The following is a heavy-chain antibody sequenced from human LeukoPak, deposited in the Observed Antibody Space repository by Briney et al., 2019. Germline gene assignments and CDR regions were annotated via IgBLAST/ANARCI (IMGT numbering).Heavy chain of an antibody. V-gene: IGHV3-23*01. Sequence: GGSLRLSCAASGFTFSSYAMSWVRQAPGKGLEWVSAISGSGGSTYYADSVKGRFTISRDNSKNTLYLQMNSLRAEDTAVCYCAKDSYPSGSYYYYFDYWGQGTLVTVSS. J-gene: IGHJ4*02. CDR3: AKDSYPSGSYYYYFDY. CDR2: ISGSGGST. CDR1: GFTFSSYA. D-gene: IGHD1-26*01.